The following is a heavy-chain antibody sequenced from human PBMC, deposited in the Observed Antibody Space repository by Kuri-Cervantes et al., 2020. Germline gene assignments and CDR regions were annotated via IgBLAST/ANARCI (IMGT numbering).Heavy chain of an antibody. Sequence: LSLTCAVYGGSFSDYYWIWIRQSPGKGLEWAANIKQDGSEKYYVDSVKGRFTISRDNAKNSLYLQMNSLRAEDTAVYYCARAESPQAPHIVVVPAARTNPPSFDYWGQGTLVTVSS. V-gene: IGHV3-7*01. CDR2: IKQDGSEK. J-gene: IGHJ4*02. CDR1: GGSFSDYY. D-gene: IGHD2-2*01. CDR3: ARAESPQAPHIVVVPAARTNPPSFDY.